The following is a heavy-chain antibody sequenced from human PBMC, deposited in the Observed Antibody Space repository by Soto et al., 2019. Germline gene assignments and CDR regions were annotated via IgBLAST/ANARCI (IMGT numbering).Heavy chain of an antibody. D-gene: IGHD2-15*01. J-gene: IGHJ1*01. CDR1: GFTFSSYS. CDR2: ISSSSSYI. CDR3: AREAGYCSGGSCYTGYFQH. V-gene: IGHV3-21*01. Sequence: VQLVESGGGLVKPGGSLRLSCAASGFTFSSYSMNWVRQAPGKGLEWVSSISSSSSYIYYADSVKGRFTISRDNAKNSLYLQMNSLRAEDTAVYYCAREAGYCSGGSCYTGYFQHWGQGTLVTVSS.